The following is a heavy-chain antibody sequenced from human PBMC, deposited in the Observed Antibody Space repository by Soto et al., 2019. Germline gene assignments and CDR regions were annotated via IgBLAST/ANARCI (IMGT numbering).Heavy chain of an antibody. CDR2: IDPGSGDA. Sequence: ASVKVSCKPSGYTLTDYAIHWVRQAAGQGLEWLGWIDPGSGDATYSQKFQGRITLTRDNSASTFYMDLSSLTSEDTSVYFCTRDLNGGNPFDYWGRGTLVTVSS. D-gene: IGHD2-8*01. V-gene: IGHV1-3*01. CDR1: GYTLTDYA. CDR3: TRDLNGGNPFDY. J-gene: IGHJ4*02.